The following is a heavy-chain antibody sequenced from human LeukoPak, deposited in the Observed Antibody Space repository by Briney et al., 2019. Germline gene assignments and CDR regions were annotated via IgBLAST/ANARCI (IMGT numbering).Heavy chain of an antibody. CDR1: GFTVSTNY. D-gene: IGHD3/OR15-3a*01. CDR2: FYPAGTT. CDR3: VREGTGRGAFDI. V-gene: IGHV3-53*01. J-gene: IGHJ3*02. Sequence: GGSLRLSCAASGFTVSTNYISWVRQAPGTGLEWVSVFYPAGTTYYADSVKGRFTISRDNSENTLSLQMNSLRAEDTAIYYCVREGTGRGAFDIWGQGTMVTVSS.